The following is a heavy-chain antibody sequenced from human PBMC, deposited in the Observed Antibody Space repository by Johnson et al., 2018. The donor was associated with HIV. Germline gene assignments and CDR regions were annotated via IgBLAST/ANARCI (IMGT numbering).Heavy chain of an antibody. D-gene: IGHD2/OR15-2a*01. CDR1: GFTFSSYG. V-gene: IGHV3-30*02. CDR3: AKDRAEDSTWIDALDI. CDR2: IRYDGSNK. J-gene: IGHJ3*02. Sequence: QVQLVESGGGVVQPGGSLRLSCAASGFTFSSYGMHWVRQAPGKGLEWVAFIRYDGSNKYYADSVKGRFTISRDNSKNTLYLQMNSLRPEDTAVYYCAKDRAEDSTWIDALDIWGQGTMVTVSS.